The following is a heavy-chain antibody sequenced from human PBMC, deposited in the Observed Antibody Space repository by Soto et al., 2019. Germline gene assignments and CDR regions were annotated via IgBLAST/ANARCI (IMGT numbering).Heavy chain of an antibody. CDR1: GFTFSGYS. CDR3: ARDPPNVGSSSSYFDY. D-gene: IGHD6-6*01. J-gene: IGHJ4*02. V-gene: IGHV3-48*01. Sequence: EVQLVESGGGLVQPGGPLRLSCAASGFTFSGYSMNWVRQAPGKGQGWVSYISSSSSTIYYADSVKGRFTISRDNAKNSLYLQMNILGAEDTAVYYCARDPPNVGSSSSYFDYWGQGTLVTVSS. CDR2: ISSSSSTI.